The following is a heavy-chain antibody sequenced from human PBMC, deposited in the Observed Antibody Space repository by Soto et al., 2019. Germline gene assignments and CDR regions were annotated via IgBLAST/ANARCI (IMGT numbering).Heavy chain of an antibody. D-gene: IGHD1-26*01. CDR1: GYTFTSYG. CDR2: ISAYNGNT. V-gene: IGHV1-18*04. CDR3: ARGLHFGGATNRWFAP. Sequence: AAVKVSCTSSGYTFTSYGISWVRQAPGQGLEWMGWISAYNGNTNYAQKLQGRVTMTTDTSTSTAYMELRSLRSDDTAVYYCARGLHFGGATNRWFAPWGKGTPVTVSS. J-gene: IGHJ5*02.